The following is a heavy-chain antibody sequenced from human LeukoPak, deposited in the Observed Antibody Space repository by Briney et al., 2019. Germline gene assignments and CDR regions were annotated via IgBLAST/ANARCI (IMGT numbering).Heavy chain of an antibody. CDR2: IYHRGST. CDR1: GYPISSGYY. V-gene: IGHV4-38-2*02. CDR3: ARYRNCGSDCYDAFDI. Sequence: SETLSLTCTVSGYPISSGYYWGWIRQPPGKGLEWIGGIYHRGSTYYNPSLKSRVTISVDTSKNQFSLKLNSVTAADTAVYYCARYRNCGSDCYDAFDIWSQGTMVTVSS. J-gene: IGHJ3*02. D-gene: IGHD2-21*02.